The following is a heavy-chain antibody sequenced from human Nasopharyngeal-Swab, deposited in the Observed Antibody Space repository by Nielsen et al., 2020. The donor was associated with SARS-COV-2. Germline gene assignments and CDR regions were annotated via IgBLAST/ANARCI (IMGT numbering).Heavy chain of an antibody. D-gene: IGHD3-10*01. CDR1: GYTSTSYG. CDR2: ISAYNDKT. Sequence: ASVKVSCKASGYTSTSYGISWVRQAPGQGLEWMGWISAYNDKTNYAQKLQGRVTMTTDTSTSTAYMELRSLRSDDTAVYYCARGGGASILWFGELGQTAFDIWGQGTMVTVSS. CDR3: ARGGGASILWFGELGQTAFDI. J-gene: IGHJ3*02. V-gene: IGHV1-18*01.